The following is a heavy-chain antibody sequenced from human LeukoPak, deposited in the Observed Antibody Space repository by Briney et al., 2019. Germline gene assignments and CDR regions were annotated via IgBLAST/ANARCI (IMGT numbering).Heavy chain of an antibody. J-gene: IGHJ4*02. D-gene: IGHD1-26*01. Sequence: ASVKVSCKASGYTFTSYDINWVRQATGQGPEWMGWMNPDSGNTGYAQKFQGRVTLTRDTSISTAYMELSSPRSDDTAVYYCARVGQMFSGSYFDWGQGTLVTVSS. CDR3: ARVGQMFSGSYFD. CDR1: GYTFTSYD. CDR2: MNPDSGNT. V-gene: IGHV1-8*01.